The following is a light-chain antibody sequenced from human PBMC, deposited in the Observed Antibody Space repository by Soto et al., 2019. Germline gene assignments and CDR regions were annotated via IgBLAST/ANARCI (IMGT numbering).Light chain of an antibody. CDR3: AAWDDSLNGHV. J-gene: IGLJ1*01. V-gene: IGLV1-44*01. CDR1: SSNIGTST. Sequence: QSVLTQPPSAFGTPGPRVHISFSGRSSNIGTSTVNWYQQLPGTAPKLLIYTNNQRPSGVPDRFSGSKSGTSASLAISGLQSEDEADYYCAAWDDSLNGHVFGTGTKVTVL. CDR2: TNN.